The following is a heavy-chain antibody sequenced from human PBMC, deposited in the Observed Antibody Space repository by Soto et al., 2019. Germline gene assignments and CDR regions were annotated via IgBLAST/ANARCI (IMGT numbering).Heavy chain of an antibody. J-gene: IGHJ6*02. CDR3: ARDGVLLRGVLYYYYGMDV. Sequence: SETLSLTCAVSGGSISSSNWWSWVRQPPGKGLEWIGEIYHSGSTNYNPSLKSRVTISVDESKNQFSLRLNSVTAADTAVYYCARDGVLLRGVLYYYYGMDVWGQGTTVTVSS. CDR2: IYHSGST. CDR1: GGSISSSNW. D-gene: IGHD3-10*01. V-gene: IGHV4-4*02.